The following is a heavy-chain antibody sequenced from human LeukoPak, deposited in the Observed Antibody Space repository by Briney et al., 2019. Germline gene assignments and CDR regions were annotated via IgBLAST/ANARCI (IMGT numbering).Heavy chain of an antibody. V-gene: IGHV1-69*13. CDR1: GYTFTGYY. CDR3: ARDNYYDSSGYPYYFDY. D-gene: IGHD3-22*01. CDR2: IIPIFGTA. Sequence: SVKVSCKASGYTFTGYYMHWVRQAPGQGLEWMGGIIPIFGTANYAQKFQGRVTITADESTSTAYMELSSLRSEDTAVYYCARDNYYDSSGYPYYFDYWGQGTLVTVSS. J-gene: IGHJ4*02.